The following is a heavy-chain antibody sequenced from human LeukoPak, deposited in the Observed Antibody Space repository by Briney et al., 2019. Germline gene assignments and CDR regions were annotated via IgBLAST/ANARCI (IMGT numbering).Heavy chain of an antibody. CDR1: GFTFSGYW. CDR2: TNRDDSDT. J-gene: IGHJ4*02. V-gene: IGHV3-74*01. D-gene: IGHD3-22*01. Sequence: GGSLRLSCAASGFTFSGYWMHWVRQAPGKGLVWVSRTNRDDSDTSYADSVKGRFTISRDNAKSTLYLQMNSLRVEDTAVYYCARSANYFGTSGQDYWGQGTLVTVSS. CDR3: ARSANYFGTSGQDY.